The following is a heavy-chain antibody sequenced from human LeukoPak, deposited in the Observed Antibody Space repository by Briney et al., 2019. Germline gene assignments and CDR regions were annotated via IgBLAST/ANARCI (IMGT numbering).Heavy chain of an antibody. CDR3: ARETDYYDSSGYPH. CDR2: IYTSGST. V-gene: IGHV4-4*07. Sequence: PSETLSLTCTVSGGSISSYYWSWIRRPAGKGLEWIGRIYTSGSTNYNPSLKSRVTMSVDTSKNQFSLKLSSVTAADTAVYYCARETDYYDSSGYPHWGQGTLVTVSS. D-gene: IGHD3-22*01. J-gene: IGHJ4*02. CDR1: GGSISSYY.